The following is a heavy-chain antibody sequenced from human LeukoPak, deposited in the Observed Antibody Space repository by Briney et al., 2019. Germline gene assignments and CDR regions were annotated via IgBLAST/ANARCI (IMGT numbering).Heavy chain of an antibody. CDR3: ARGSHGVAATDTPFDY. J-gene: IGHJ4*02. CDR2: ISSNSDTI. Sequence: PGGSLRLSCAASGFSFDDYAMHWVRHVPGKGLEWVTGISSNSDTIGYADSVKGRLTISRDNAKHSLYLQMNSLRAEDTAVYYCARGSHGVAATDTPFDYWGQGTLVTVSS. V-gene: IGHV3-9*01. CDR1: GFSFDDYA. D-gene: IGHD6-13*01.